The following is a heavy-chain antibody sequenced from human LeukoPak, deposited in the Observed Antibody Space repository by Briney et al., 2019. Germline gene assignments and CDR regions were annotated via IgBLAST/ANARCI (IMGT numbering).Heavy chain of an antibody. V-gene: IGHV4-59*08. D-gene: IGHD3-3*01. CDR1: GGSISSYY. CDR3: ARQVDLKGWSGYYYMDV. CDR2: IYYSGST. J-gene: IGHJ6*03. Sequence: SETLSLTCTVSGGSISSYYWSWIRQPPGKGLEWIGYIYYSGSTYYNPSLKSRVTISVDTSKNQFSLKLSSVTAADTAVYYCARQVDLKGWSGYYYMDVWGKGTTVTVSS.